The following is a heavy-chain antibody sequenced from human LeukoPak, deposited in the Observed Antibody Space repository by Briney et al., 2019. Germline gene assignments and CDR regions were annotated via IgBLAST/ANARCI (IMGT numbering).Heavy chain of an antibody. J-gene: IGHJ4*02. V-gene: IGHV3-7*01. CDR1: GSTFSNAW. D-gene: IGHD3-16*01. Sequence: GGSLRLSCAASGSTFSNAWMNWVRQAPGKGLEWVANIKHDDSEKNYLDSVKGRFTISRDNAQNSLYLQMNGLRVEDTAVYYCTRRLDDWGQGTLVTVSS. CDR2: IKHDDSEK. CDR3: TRRLDD.